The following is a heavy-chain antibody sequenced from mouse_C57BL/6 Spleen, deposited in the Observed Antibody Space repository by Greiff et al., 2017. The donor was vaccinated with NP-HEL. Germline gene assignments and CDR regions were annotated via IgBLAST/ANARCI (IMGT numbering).Heavy chain of an antibody. Sequence: VQLKESGAELVRPGASVKLSCTASGFNIKDDYMHWVKQRPEQGLEWIGWIDPENGDTEYASKFQGKATITADTSSNTAYLQLSSLTSEDTAVYYCTTGLRLRRAWFAYWGQGTLVTVSA. D-gene: IGHD3-2*02. J-gene: IGHJ3*01. CDR2: IDPENGDT. CDR1: GFNIKDDY. CDR3: TTGLRLRRAWFAY. V-gene: IGHV14-4*01.